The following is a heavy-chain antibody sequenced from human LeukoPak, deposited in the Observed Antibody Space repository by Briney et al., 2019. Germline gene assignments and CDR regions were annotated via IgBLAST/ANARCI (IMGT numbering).Heavy chain of an antibody. Sequence: GGSLRLSCAASGFTFSSYGMHWVRQAPGQGLEWVAVISYDGSNKYYADSVKGRFTISRDNSKNTLYLQMNSLRAEDTAVYYCAKVIQELGAAFDIWGQGTMVTVSS. J-gene: IGHJ3*02. CDR3: AKVIQELGAAFDI. CDR2: ISYDGSNK. CDR1: GFTFSSYG. D-gene: IGHD6-13*01. V-gene: IGHV3-30*18.